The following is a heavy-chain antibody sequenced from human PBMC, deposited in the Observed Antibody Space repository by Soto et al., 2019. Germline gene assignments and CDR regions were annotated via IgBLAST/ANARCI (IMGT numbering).Heavy chain of an antibody. Sequence: WGSLRLSCAASGFNVSRNYMNWSRQAPGKGLEWVALVFMDDNKFYADSVQGRFTISRDSSKNTLSLQMDSLRVEDTAVYYCATRTAPTGRYYLDSWGQGTLVTVSS. CDR1: GFNVSRNY. CDR3: ATRTAPTGRYYLDS. D-gene: IGHD1-1*01. V-gene: IGHV3-53*01. CDR2: VFMDDNK. J-gene: IGHJ4*02.